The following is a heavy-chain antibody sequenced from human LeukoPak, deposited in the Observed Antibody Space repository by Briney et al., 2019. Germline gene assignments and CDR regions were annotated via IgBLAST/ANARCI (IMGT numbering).Heavy chain of an antibody. CDR1: GGSISSGGYS. Sequence: PSQTLSLTCTVSGGSISSGGYSWRWIRQHPGKGLEWIGYIYYSGSIYYNPSLKSRVTISVDTSKNQFCLKLSSVTDADTAVYYCARDRDGYNLFDYWGQGSLVTVSS. CDR2: IYYSGSI. V-gene: IGHV4-31*03. D-gene: IGHD5-24*01. J-gene: IGHJ4*02. CDR3: ARDRDGYNLFDY.